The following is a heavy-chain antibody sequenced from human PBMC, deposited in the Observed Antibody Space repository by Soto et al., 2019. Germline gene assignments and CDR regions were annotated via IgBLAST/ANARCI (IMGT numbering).Heavy chain of an antibody. CDR2: IYYSGST. D-gene: IGHD3-22*01. J-gene: IGHJ4*02. Sequence: SETLSLTCTVSGGSISSYYWSWIRQPPGKGLEWIGYIYYSGSTNYNPSLKSRVTISVDTSKNQFSLKLSSVTAADTAVYYCARGSGYYDSSGYFDYWGQGTLVTVSS. V-gene: IGHV4-59*01. CDR1: GGSISSYY. CDR3: ARGSGYYDSSGYFDY.